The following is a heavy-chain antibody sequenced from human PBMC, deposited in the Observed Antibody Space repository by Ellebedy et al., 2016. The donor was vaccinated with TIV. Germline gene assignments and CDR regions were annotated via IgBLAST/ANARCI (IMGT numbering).Heavy chain of an antibody. CDR2: INPIGGST. J-gene: IGHJ4*02. Sequence: ASVKVSCKASGYTFTSYFIYWVRQAPGQGLEWMGVINPIGGSTTYAQKFQGRLTMTSDKSTSTVYMELSSLRSEDTAVYYCARKYYFDFWGQGTLVTVAS. V-gene: IGHV1-46*01. CDR1: GYTFTSYF. CDR3: ARKYYFDF.